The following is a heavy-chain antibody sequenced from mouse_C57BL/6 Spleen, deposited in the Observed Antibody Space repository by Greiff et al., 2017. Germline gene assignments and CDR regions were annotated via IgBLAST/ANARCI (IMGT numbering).Heavy chain of an antibody. V-gene: IGHV1-81*01. Sequence: QVQLQQSGAELARPGASVKLSCKASGYTFTSYGISWVKQRTGQGLEWIGEIYPRSGNTYYNEKFKGKATLTADKSSSTAYMELRSLTSEDSAVYFFARVAKDWYFDVWGTAPTVSVSS. CDR2: IYPRSGNT. J-gene: IGHJ1*03. CDR1: GYTFTSYG. CDR3: ARVAKDWYFDV.